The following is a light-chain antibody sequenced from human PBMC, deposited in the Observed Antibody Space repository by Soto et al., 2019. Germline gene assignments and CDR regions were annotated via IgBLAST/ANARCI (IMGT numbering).Light chain of an antibody. CDR3: SSYTSSSTPYV. V-gene: IGLV2-14*01. CDR1: SSDVGGYNY. Sequence: QSVLTPPASVSGSPGRSITISCTGTSSDVGGYNYVSWYQQHPGKAPKLMIYDVSNRPSGVSKRFSGSKSGNTASLTISGLQAEDEADYYCSSYTSSSTPYVFGTGTKVTVL. J-gene: IGLJ1*01. CDR2: DVS.